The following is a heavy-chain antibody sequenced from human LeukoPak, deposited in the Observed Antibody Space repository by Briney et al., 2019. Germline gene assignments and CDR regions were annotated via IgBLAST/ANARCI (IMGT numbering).Heavy chain of an antibody. J-gene: IGHJ6*03. V-gene: IGHV4-59*08. D-gene: IGHD1-1*01. CDR3: ARTSYNWNFRYYYYYMDV. CDR1: GGSISSYY. CDR2: IYYSGST. Sequence: SETLPLTCTVSGGSISSYYWSWIRQPPGKGLEWIGYIYYSGSTNYNPSLKSRVTISVDTSKNQFSLKLSSVTAADTAVYYCARTSYNWNFRYYYYYMDVWGKGTTVTVSS.